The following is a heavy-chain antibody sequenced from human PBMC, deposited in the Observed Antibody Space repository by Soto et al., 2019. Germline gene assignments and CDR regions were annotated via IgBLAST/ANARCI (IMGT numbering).Heavy chain of an antibody. CDR1: GGSISSYY. CDR2: IYYSGST. Sequence: PSETLSLTCTVSGGSISSYYWSWTRQPPGKGLEWIGYIYYSGSTNYNPSLKSRVTISVDTSKNQFSLKLSSVTAADTAVYYCARGRYSSSLDYWGQGTLVTVSS. J-gene: IGHJ4*02. V-gene: IGHV4-59*01. D-gene: IGHD6-6*01. CDR3: ARGRYSSSLDY.